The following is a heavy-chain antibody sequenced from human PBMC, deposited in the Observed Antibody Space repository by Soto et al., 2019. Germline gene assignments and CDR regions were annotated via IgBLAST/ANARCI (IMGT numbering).Heavy chain of an antibody. D-gene: IGHD3-10*01. V-gene: IGHV3-23*01. CDR3: AKALGYGSAHFDY. J-gene: IGHJ4*02. CDR1: GFTFSSYA. Sequence: EVQLLESGGGLVQPGGSLRLSCAASGFTFSSYAMSWVRQAPGEGLEWVSAISGSGGSTYYADSVKGRFTISRDNSKNTRYLQMNSLRAEDTAVYYCAKALGYGSAHFDYWGQGTLVTVSS. CDR2: ISGSGGST.